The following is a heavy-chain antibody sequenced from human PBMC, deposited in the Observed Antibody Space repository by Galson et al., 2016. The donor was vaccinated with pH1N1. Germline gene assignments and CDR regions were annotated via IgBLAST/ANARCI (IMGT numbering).Heavy chain of an antibody. CDR2: LSGSGGST. D-gene: IGHD2-2*01. Sequence: SLRLSCAASGFTFSSYAMSWVRQAPGKGLEWVSALSGSGGSTYYADSVKGRFTISRDNSKNTLYLQMNSLRAEDTAVYYCAKHIGYCSSTSRQYYYYYGIDVWSQGTTVTVSS. V-gene: IGHV3-23*01. J-gene: IGHJ6*02. CDR1: GFTFSSYA. CDR3: AKHIGYCSSTSRQYYYYYGIDV.